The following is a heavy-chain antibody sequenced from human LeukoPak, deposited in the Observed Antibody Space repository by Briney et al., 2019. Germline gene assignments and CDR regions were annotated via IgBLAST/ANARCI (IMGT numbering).Heavy chain of an antibody. CDR1: GFTFGDYA. CDR2: IRSKPYGETT. CDR3: TRGPGPPNPTWFAP. Sequence: PGGSLRLSCIASGFTFGDYAMSWFRQAPGKGLEWVGFIRSKPYGETTEYAASLKDRFIISRDDSKSIAYLQMNSLKTEDAAVYYCTRGPGPPNPTWFAPGGKGPLVTVPS. J-gene: IGHJ5*02. V-gene: IGHV3-49*03. D-gene: IGHD1-14*01.